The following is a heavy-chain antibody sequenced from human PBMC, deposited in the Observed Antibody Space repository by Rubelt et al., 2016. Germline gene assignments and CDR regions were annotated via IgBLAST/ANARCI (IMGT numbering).Heavy chain of an antibody. CDR1: GGSISSYY. V-gene: IGHV4-59*01. D-gene: IGHD1-26*01. CDR3: ARDGSSNAPWYFDY. J-gene: IGHJ4*02. Sequence: QVQLQESGPGLVKPSETLSLTCTVSGGSISSYYWSWIRQPPGKGLEWIGYIYYSGSTNYNPSLKSRVTISVDTSKNQFSLKRSSVTAADTAVYYWARDGSSNAPWYFDYWGQGTLVTVSS. CDR2: IYYSGST.